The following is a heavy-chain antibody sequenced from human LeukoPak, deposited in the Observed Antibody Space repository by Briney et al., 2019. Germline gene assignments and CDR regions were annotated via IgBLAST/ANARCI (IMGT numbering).Heavy chain of an antibody. Sequence: SETLSLTCTVSGGSISSYYWSWIRQPPGKGLEWIGYIYYSGSTNYNPSLKSRVTISVDTSKNQFSLKLSSVTAGDTAVYYCARRSTGGRVFDIWGQGTMVTVSS. V-gene: IGHV4-59*01. CDR2: IYYSGST. J-gene: IGHJ3*02. CDR1: GGSISSYY. CDR3: ARRSTGGRVFDI. D-gene: IGHD1-14*01.